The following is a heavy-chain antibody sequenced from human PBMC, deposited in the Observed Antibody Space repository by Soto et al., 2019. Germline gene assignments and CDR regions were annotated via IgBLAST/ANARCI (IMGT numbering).Heavy chain of an antibody. CDR2: IYYSGST. CDR3: ARDFSYFGGDCYATSNYYYYYGMDV. J-gene: IGHJ6*02. Sequence: QVQLQESGPGLVKPSETLSLTCTVSGGSVSSGSYYWSWIRQPPGKGLEWVGYIYYSGSTNYNPSLKSRVTISVDTSKNQFSLKLSSVTAADTAVYYCARDFSYFGGDCYATSNYYYYYGMDVWCQGTTVTVSS. D-gene: IGHD2-21*02. V-gene: IGHV4-61*01. CDR1: GGSVSSGSYY.